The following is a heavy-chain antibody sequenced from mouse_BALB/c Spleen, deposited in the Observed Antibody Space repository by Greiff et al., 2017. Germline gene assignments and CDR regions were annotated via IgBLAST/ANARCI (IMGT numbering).Heavy chain of an antibody. CDR2: INPSTGYT. V-gene: IGHV1-7*01. D-gene: IGHD4-1*01. J-gene: IGHJ4*01. CDR1: GYTFTSYW. CDR3: ARQKLDVYAMDY. Sequence: VQLQQSGAELAKPGASVKMSCKASGYTFTSYWMHWVKQRPGQGLEWIGYINPSTGYTEYNQKFKDKATLTADKSSSTAYMQLSSLTSEDSAVYYCARQKLDVYAMDYWGQGTSVTVSS.